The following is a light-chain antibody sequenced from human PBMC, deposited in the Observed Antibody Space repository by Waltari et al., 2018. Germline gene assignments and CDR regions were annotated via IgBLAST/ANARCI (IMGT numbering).Light chain of an antibody. CDR1: QSVSSN. J-gene: IGKJ1*01. Sequence: VMTQSPATLSVSPGERATLSCTASQSVSSNLAWYQQKPGQAPRLLIYGASTRATGIPARFSCSGSGTEFTLTISSLQSEDFAVYYCQQYNNWPRTFGQGTKVEIK. CDR3: QQYNNWPRT. CDR2: GAS. V-gene: IGKV3-15*01.